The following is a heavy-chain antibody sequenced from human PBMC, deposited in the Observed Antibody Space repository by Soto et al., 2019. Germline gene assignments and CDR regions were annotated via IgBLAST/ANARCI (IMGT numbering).Heavy chain of an antibody. D-gene: IGHD3-9*01. Sequence: QVQLQQWGAGLLKPSETLSLTCAVYGESFSGYYWSWIRQPPGKGLEWIGEINHSGSTNYNPSLKSRVTISVDTSKNQFSLKLNSVTAADTAVYYCARGRILGGTYLDYWGQGTLVTVSS. CDR3: ARGRILGGTYLDY. CDR1: GESFSGYY. J-gene: IGHJ4*02. CDR2: INHSGST. V-gene: IGHV4-34*01.